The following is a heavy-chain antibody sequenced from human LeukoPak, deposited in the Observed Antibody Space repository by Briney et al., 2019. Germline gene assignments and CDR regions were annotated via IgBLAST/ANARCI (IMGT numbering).Heavy chain of an antibody. CDR1: GFPFSSYA. V-gene: IGHV3-23*01. Sequence: PGGSLRLSCSASGFPFSSYAMHWVRQAPGKGLGWVSGITGSGTNTYYADSVKGRFTISRDNSKNTLYLQMSTLRDEDTAVYYCGKSPGAAAGNWFDPWGQGTLVTGSS. D-gene: IGHD6-13*01. CDR2: ITGSGTNT. CDR3: GKSPGAAAGNWFDP. J-gene: IGHJ5*02.